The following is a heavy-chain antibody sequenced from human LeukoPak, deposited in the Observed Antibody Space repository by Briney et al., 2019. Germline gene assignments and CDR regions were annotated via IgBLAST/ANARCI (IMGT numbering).Heavy chain of an antibody. D-gene: IGHD3-22*01. Sequence: ASGSLTLTCAASGFTFSSYNMQRWLQAPARGREGVAVVSYDGRSKYYEPSVKGRFTISRDNSKNSLYLQMNTLTAEDTAVYYFAKDPSHYYDTSGYPPSDYWGQGTLVTVSS. CDR3: AKDPSHYYDTSGYPPSDY. CDR2: VSYDGRSK. J-gene: IGHJ4*02. V-gene: IGHV3-30*04. CDR1: GFTFSSYN.